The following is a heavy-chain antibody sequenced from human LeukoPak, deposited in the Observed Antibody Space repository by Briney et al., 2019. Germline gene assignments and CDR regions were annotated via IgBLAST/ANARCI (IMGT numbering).Heavy chain of an antibody. D-gene: IGHD2-8*01. J-gene: IGHJ4*02. CDR1: GFTFDDYG. CDR2: INRNGGST. V-gene: IGHV3-20*04. Sequence: PEGSLRLSCEASGFTFDDYGMSWVRQPPGKGLKWVSGINRNGGSTDYADSVKGRFTISRDNAKNSHFLQMNSLRVEDTALYYCSRGFRNGPFDSWGQGTLVTVSS. CDR3: SRGFRNGPFDS.